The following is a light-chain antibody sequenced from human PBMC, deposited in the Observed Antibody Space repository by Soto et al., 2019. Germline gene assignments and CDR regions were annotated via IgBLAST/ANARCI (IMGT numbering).Light chain of an antibody. V-gene: IGLV2-11*01. CDR1: SSDIGAYNY. Sequence: QSALTQPRSVSGSPGQSVTISCTGTSSDIGAYNYVSWYQQHPGKAPKLMIYDVNNKPSGVPDRFSGSKSGNTASLTISGLQAEDEADYYCCSYAGRYTYVFGTGTKVTVL. CDR3: CSYAGRYTYV. CDR2: DVN. J-gene: IGLJ1*01.